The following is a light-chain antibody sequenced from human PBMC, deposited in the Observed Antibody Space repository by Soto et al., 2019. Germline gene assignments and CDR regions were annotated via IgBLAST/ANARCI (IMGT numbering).Light chain of an antibody. CDR2: EVS. J-gene: IGLJ2*01. CDR3: SSYAGSNNLV. V-gene: IGLV2-8*01. Sequence: QSALTQPPSASGSPGQSVTISCTGTSSDVGGYTYVSWYQQHPGKAPKLMIYEVSKRPSGVPDRFSGSKSGNTASLTVSGLQADDEADYYCSSYAGSNNLVFGGGTQLTVL. CDR1: SSDVGGYTY.